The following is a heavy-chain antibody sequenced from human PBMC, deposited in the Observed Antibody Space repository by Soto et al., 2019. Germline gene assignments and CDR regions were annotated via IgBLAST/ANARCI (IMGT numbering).Heavy chain of an antibody. Sequence: QVQLVQSGAEVKKPGASVKVSCKASGYTFTDYYMHWVRQAPGQGLEWMGWINPNSGGTNYAQKFQGMVTMTRDTSISTTYMDLSSLRSDDTAVYFCAREIPGGGTVNWFDPWGQGTLVSVSS. V-gene: IGHV1-2*02. J-gene: IGHJ5*02. CDR2: INPNSGGT. D-gene: IGHD2-15*01. CDR3: AREIPGGGTVNWFDP. CDR1: GYTFTDYY.